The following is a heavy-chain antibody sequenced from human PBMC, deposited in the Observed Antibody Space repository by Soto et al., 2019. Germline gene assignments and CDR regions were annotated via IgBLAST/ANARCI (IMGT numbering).Heavy chain of an antibody. V-gene: IGHV4-39*01. CDR1: GGSINSSSYF. CDR2: IYYSGST. J-gene: IGHJ5*02. Sequence: PSETLSLTCSVSGGSINSSSYFWGWVRQPPGKGLEWIGSIYYSGSTYYNPSLRSRVTISVDTSKNQFSLKLSSVTAADTAVFYCARHYSSGSRNWFDPWGQRTLVPVSS. D-gene: IGHD6-19*01. CDR3: ARHYSSGSRNWFDP.